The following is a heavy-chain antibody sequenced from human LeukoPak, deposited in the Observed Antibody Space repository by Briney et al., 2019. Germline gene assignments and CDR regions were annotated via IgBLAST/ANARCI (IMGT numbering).Heavy chain of an antibody. J-gene: IGHJ4*02. Sequence: ASVTVSFKASVYTFTNYYMHWVRQARGQGVEWMGVINPSGGSTSYAQKFQGRVTMTRDTSTSTVYMELSSLRSEDTAVYYCARVVTDNSAEGNYFDYWGQGTLVTVSS. CDR3: ARVVTDNSAEGNYFDY. CDR1: VYTFTNYY. V-gene: IGHV1-46*01. D-gene: IGHD3-22*01. CDR2: INPSGGST.